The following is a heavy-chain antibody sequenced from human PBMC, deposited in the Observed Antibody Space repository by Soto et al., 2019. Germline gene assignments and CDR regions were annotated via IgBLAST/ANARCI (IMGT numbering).Heavy chain of an antibody. V-gene: IGHV4-61*01. D-gene: IGHD2-2*02. CDR1: GGSVSSGSYY. J-gene: IGHJ5*02. CDR2: IHYSGST. Sequence: SETLSLTCTVSGGSVSSGSYYWSWIRQPPGKGLEWIGYIHYSGSTNYNPSLKSRVTISVDTSKNQFSLKLSSVTAADTAVYYCARDMEGYCSSTSCYTPSRGFDPWGQGTLVTVSS. CDR3: ARDMEGYCSSTSCYTPSRGFDP.